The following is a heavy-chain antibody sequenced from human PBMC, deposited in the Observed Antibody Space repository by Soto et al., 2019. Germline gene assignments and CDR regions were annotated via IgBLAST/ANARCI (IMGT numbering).Heavy chain of an antibody. J-gene: IGHJ6*02. CDR3: ARDYSSSSSYYYGMDV. D-gene: IGHD6-6*01. CDR2: IKQDGSEK. V-gene: IGHV3-7*03. CDR1: GFTFSSYW. Sequence: LRLSCAASGFTFSSYWMSWVRQAPGKGLEWVANIKQDGSEKYYVDSVKGRFTISRDNAKNSLYLQMDSLRAEDTAVYYCARDYSSSSSYYYGMDVWGQGTTVTV.